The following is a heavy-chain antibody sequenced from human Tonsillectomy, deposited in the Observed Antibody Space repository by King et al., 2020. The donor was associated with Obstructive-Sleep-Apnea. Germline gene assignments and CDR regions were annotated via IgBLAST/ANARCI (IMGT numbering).Heavy chain of an antibody. D-gene: IGHD1-14*01. CDR3: ATHTTAWRPGDS. Sequence: LQLQESGPGLVKSSETLSLTCTVSGGSLSSSSYYWGWIRQPPEKGLEWIGSIYYRGSTYYNPSLKSRLTISVDTSKNQFSLKLGSVTAADTALYYCATHTTAWRPGDSGGQGTLAT. J-gene: IGHJ4*02. CDR1: GGSLSSSSYY. CDR2: IYYRGST. V-gene: IGHV4-39*01.